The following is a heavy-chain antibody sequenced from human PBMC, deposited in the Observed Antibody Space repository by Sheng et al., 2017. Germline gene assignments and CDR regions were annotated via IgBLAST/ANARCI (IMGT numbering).Heavy chain of an antibody. V-gene: IGHV1-2*02. CDR3: AREKRGAFDY. CDR2: INPTNGAT. J-gene: IGHJ4*02. Sequence: QVQLVQSGAEVKKPGASVKVSCKASGYTFTAYYVHCVRQAPGQGLEWMGWINPTNGATNYAQRFQGRVTMTRDTSISTVYMEVSGLRSDDTAVYYCAREKRGAFDYWGQGTLVTVSS. CDR1: GYTFTAYY.